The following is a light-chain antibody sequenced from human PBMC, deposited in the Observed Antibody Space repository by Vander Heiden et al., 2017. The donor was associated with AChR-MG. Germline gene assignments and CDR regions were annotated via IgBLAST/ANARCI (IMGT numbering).Light chain of an antibody. V-gene: IGLV2-14*03. J-gene: IGLJ2*01. CDR3: SSYTMTSTVL. CDR1: SSDVGGYKY. Sequence: QSALTQPASVSGSPGQSITISCTGTSSDVGGYKYVSWYQQHPGKAPKLIIYAVTNRPSGVSNRFSGSKSGNTASLTISGLQAEDEANYYCSSYTMTSTVLFGGGTKLTVL. CDR2: AVT.